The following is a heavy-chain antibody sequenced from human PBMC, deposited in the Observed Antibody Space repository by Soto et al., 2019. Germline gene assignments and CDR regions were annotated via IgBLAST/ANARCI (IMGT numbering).Heavy chain of an antibody. Sequence: GWSLRLSCASSVFTFINYDMNWVRQAPGKGLEWVSYISHSGASIDYADSVRGRFTISRDNAKNSLYLQMNSLRAEDTAVYYCARDAPLPQGRWLNLDFWGQGTLVTVSS. CDR1: VFTFINYD. CDR3: ARDAPLPQGRWLNLDF. CDR2: ISHSGASI. J-gene: IGHJ4*02. D-gene: IGHD5-12*01. V-gene: IGHV3-48*03.